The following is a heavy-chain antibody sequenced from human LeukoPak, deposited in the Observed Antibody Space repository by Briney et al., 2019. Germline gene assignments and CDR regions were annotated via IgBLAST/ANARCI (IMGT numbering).Heavy chain of an antibody. D-gene: IGHD1-26*01. CDR1: GFTFSSYA. CDR2: ISYDGSNK. Sequence: PGGSLRLSCAASGFTFSSYAMHWVRQAPGKGLEWVAVISYDGSNKYYADSVKGRFTISRDNSKNTLYLQMNSLRAEDTAVYYCARVAWELLQFGTWFDYWGQGTLVTVSS. J-gene: IGHJ4*02. CDR3: ARVAWELLQFGTWFDY. V-gene: IGHV3-30-3*01.